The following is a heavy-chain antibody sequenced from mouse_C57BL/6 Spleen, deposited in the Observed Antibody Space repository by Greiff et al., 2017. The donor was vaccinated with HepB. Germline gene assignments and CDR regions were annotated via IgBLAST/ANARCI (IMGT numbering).Heavy chain of an antibody. J-gene: IGHJ2*01. Sequence: QVHVKQPGAELVRPGSSVKLSCKASGYTFTSYWMHWVKQRPIQGLEWIGNIDPSDSETHYNQKFKDKATLTVDKSSSTAYMQLSSLTSEDSAVYYCARGGRYYFDYWGQGTTLTVSS. CDR1: GYTFTSYW. CDR3: ARGGRYYFDY. V-gene: IGHV1-52*01. CDR2: IDPSDSET.